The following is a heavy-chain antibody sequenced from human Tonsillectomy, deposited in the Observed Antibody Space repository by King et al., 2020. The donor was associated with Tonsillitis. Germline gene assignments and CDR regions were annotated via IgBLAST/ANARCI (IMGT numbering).Heavy chain of an antibody. CDR2: ISNSGSTI. CDR3: ARDGYDISTGSYPTYYYCGMDV. Sequence: VQLVESGGGLVQPGGSLRLSCEASGFTFRTYSMNWVRQSPGKGLEWVSYISNSGSTIYYADSVKGRFTISRDNAKNSLFLQMNSLRAEDTAVYYCARDGYDISTGSYPTYYYCGMDVWGQGTTVTVSS. J-gene: IGHJ6*02. V-gene: IGHV3-48*01. D-gene: IGHD3-9*01. CDR1: GFTFRTYS.